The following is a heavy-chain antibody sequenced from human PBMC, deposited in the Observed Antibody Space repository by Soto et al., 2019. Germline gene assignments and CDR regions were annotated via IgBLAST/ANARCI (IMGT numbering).Heavy chain of an antibody. CDR3: ATSVLYSSSWYYFDY. Sequence: EVQLLESGGGLVQPGGSLRLSCAASGFTFSSYAMRWVRQAPGKGLEWVSAISGSGGTTYYADSVKGRFTISRDNSKNTLYLQMNSLRAEDTAVYYCATSVLYSSSWYYFDYWGQGTLVTVSS. CDR2: ISGSGGTT. CDR1: GFTFSSYA. D-gene: IGHD6-13*01. V-gene: IGHV3-23*01. J-gene: IGHJ4*02.